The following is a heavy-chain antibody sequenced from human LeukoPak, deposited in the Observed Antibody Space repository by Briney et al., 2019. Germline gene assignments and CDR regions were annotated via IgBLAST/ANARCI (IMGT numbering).Heavy chain of an antibody. D-gene: IGHD3-10*01. V-gene: IGHV4-61*02. J-gene: IGHJ6*03. CDR3: AREGFGEPPMDV. Sequence: SETLSLTCTVSGGSISSGSYYWSWIRQPAGKGLEWIGRIYTSGSTNYNPSLKSRVTISVDTSKNQFSLKLSSVTAADTAVYYCAREGFGEPPMDVWGKGTTVTVSS. CDR2: IYTSGST. CDR1: GGSISSGSYY.